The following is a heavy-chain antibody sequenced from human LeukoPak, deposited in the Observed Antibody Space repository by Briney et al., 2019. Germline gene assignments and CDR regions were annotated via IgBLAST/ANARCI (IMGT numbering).Heavy chain of an antibody. J-gene: IGHJ4*02. D-gene: IGHD6-13*01. CDR2: IYTSGST. V-gene: IGHV4-61*02. CDR3: ARSRHSSSWYEESGY. Sequence: TLSLTCTVSGGSISSGSYYWSWTRQPAGKGLEWIGRIYTSGSTNYNPSLKSRVTISVDTSKNQFSLKLSSVTAADTAVYYCARSRHSSSWYEESGYWGQGTLVTVSS. CDR1: GGSISSGSYY.